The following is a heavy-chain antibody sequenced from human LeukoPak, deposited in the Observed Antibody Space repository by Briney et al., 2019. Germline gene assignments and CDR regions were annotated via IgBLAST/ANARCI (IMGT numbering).Heavy chain of an antibody. CDR2: IRYDGSNK. CDR1: GFTFSSYG. D-gene: IGHD6-19*01. CDR3: ARGVRIAVAGYIDY. Sequence: PGGSLRLSCAASGFTFSSYGMHWVRQAPGKGLEWVAFIRYDGSNKNYADSVKGRFTISRDNSKNTLYLQMNSLRAEDTAVYYCARGVRIAVAGYIDYWGQGTLVTVSS. J-gene: IGHJ4*02. V-gene: IGHV3-30*02.